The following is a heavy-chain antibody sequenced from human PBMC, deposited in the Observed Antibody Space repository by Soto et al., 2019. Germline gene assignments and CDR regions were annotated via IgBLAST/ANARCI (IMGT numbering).Heavy chain of an antibody. V-gene: IGHV3-23*01. CDR3: AKEASVPSFGEFWFFDL. CDR1: GFTFPNYG. Sequence: EVQLLESGGGLVQPGGSLRLSCDGSGFTFPNYGMNWVRQAPGQGLEWVSSVSGDGFTAYYADSVKGRFTISRDNSKNTVYVQMNSLRAEDTAVYYCAKEASVPSFGEFWFFDLWGRGTPVTVSS. J-gene: IGHJ2*01. D-gene: IGHD3-10*01. CDR2: VSGDGFTA.